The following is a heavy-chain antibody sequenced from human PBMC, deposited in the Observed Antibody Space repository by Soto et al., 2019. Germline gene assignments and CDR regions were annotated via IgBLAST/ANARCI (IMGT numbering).Heavy chain of an antibody. J-gene: IGHJ5*02. CDR1: GFTLNSFF. Sequence: GGSLRLSCAASGFTLNSFFMHWVRHAPGKGLMWVSRISNDGSSTTYADSVKGRFTISRDNAKNSLYLQMNSLRDEDTAVYYCARDVSGLNWFDPWGQGTRVTVSS. CDR3: ARDVSGLNWFDP. V-gene: IGHV3-74*01. D-gene: IGHD5-12*01. CDR2: ISNDGSST.